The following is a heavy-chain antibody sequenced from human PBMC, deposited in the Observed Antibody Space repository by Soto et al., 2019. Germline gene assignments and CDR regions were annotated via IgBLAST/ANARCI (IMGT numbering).Heavy chain of an antibody. J-gene: IGHJ4*02. CDR3: ASGGSVLRRFDH. Sequence: LRLSCAASGLSLSDYGMNWVRQAPGRGLEWISYINNRADTTNYADSVKGRFTISRDNAKNSLYLQMNSLRDEDTAVYHCASGGSVLRRFDHWGQGARVTVSS. D-gene: IGHD2-15*01. V-gene: IGHV3-48*02. CDR1: GLSLSDYG. CDR2: INNRADTT.